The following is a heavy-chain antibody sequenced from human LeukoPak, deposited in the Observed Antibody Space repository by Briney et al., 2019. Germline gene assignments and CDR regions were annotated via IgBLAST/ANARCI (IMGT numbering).Heavy chain of an antibody. J-gene: IGHJ4*02. Sequence: GGSLRLSCAASGFTFSSYWMHWVRQAPGKGLEWVGRIESKTDGGTTDYAAPVKGRFTISRDDSTNTLYLQMNSLKSEDTAVYYCTTYGPGRKFDYWGQGILVTVSS. D-gene: IGHD3-10*01. V-gene: IGHV3-15*04. CDR1: GFTFSSYW. CDR3: TTYGPGRKFDY. CDR2: IESKTDGGTT.